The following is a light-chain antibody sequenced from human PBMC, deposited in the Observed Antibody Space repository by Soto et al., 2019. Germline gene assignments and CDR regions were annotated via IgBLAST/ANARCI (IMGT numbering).Light chain of an antibody. Sequence: DIQMTQYPSSLSASVGDRVTITCQATQDITTFLNWYQHKPGKAPQLLISDASSLEAGVPSRFSGSGSGTDFTLTISSLQPEDFATYYCQQYDNLPLTLGGGTKVDIK. CDR2: DAS. J-gene: IGKJ4*01. V-gene: IGKV1-33*01. CDR1: QDITTF. CDR3: QQYDNLPLT.